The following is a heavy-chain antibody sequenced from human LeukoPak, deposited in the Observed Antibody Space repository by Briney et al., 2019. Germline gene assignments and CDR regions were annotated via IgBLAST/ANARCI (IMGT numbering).Heavy chain of an antibody. CDR2: ITGSRGST. V-gene: IGHV3-23*01. D-gene: IGHD3-22*01. CDR1: GFTFSSYA. J-gene: IGHJ4*02. Sequence: GGSLRLSCAASGFTFSSYAMSWVRQAPGKGLEWVSAITGSRGSTYYADSVKGRFTISRDNSKSTLYLQVIDLRAEDTAVYYCAKGTTYYFDSSGHYSDYWGQGTLVTVSS. CDR3: AKGTTYYFDSSGHYSDY.